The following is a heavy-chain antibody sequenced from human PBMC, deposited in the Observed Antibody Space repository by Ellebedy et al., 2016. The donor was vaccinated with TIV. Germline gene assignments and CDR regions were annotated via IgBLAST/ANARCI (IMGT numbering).Heavy chain of an antibody. CDR1: GDSISTYY. J-gene: IGHJ4*02. CDR3: ARYYCPGGVCTHFDY. V-gene: IGHV4-59*01. Sequence: MPSETLSLTCSISGDSISTYYWSWIRQSPGLGLEWIGYIHHSGSADYNPSLKSRVSISADTSKNQFSLRVSSVTAADTAVYYCARYYCPGGVCTHFDYWGQGILVTVSS. D-gene: IGHD2-8*02. CDR2: IHHSGSA.